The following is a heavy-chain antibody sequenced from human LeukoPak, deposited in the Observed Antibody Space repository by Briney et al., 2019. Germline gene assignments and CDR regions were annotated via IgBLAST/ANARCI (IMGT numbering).Heavy chain of an antibody. Sequence: SVKVSCKASGYTFTDYYMHWVRQAPGQGLEWMGGIIPIFGTANYAQKFQGRVTITADESTSTAYMELSSLRSEDTAVYYCARVKSGSVYCSDGSCYSGPFDYWGQGTLVTVSS. CDR1: GYTFTDYY. V-gene: IGHV1-69*13. J-gene: IGHJ4*02. CDR3: ARVKSGSVYCSDGSCYSGPFDY. D-gene: IGHD2-15*01. CDR2: IIPIFGTA.